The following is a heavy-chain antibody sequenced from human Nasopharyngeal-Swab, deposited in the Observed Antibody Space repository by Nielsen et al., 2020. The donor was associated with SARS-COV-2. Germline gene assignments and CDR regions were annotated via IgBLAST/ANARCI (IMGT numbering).Heavy chain of an antibody. J-gene: IGHJ4*02. CDR2: ISGSGGST. V-gene: IGHV3-23*01. D-gene: IGHD2-21*02. CDR3: AKASLRDGYWPE. CDR1: GFTFSSYA. Sequence: GESLKISCAASGFTFSSYAMSWVRQAPGKGLEWVSAISGSGGSTYYADSVKGRFTISRDNSKNTLYLQMNSLRAEDTAVYYCAKASLRDGYWPEWGQGTLVTVSS.